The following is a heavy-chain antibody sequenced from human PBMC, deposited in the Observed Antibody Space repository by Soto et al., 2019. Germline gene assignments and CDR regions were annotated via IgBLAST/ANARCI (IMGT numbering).Heavy chain of an antibody. CDR2: INHSGST. D-gene: IGHD3-22*01. CDR1: GGSFSGYY. J-gene: IGHJ4*02. Sequence: QVQLQQWGAGLLKPSETLSLTCAVYGGSFSGYYWSWIRQPPGKGLEWIGEINHSGSTNYNPSLKSRVTISVDTSKHQFSLKLSSVIAADTALYYCARGDSSGYYYVSRPYYFDYWGQGTLVNVSS. CDR3: ARGDSSGYYYVSRPYYFDY. V-gene: IGHV4-34*01.